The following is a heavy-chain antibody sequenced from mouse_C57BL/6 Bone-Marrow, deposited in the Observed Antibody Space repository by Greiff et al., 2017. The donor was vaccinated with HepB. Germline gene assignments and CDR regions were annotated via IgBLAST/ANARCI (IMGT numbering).Heavy chain of an antibody. Sequence: QVQLQQPGAELVRPGSSVKLSCKASGYTFTSYWMHWVKQRPIQGLEWIGNIDPSDSETHYNQKFKDKATLTVDKSSSTAYMQLSSLTSEDSAVYFCAVGAVYGKEEDYWGQGTTLTVSS. CDR3: AVGAVYGKEEDY. D-gene: IGHD2-1*01. V-gene: IGHV1-52*01. CDR1: GYTFTSYW. J-gene: IGHJ2*01. CDR2: IDPSDSET.